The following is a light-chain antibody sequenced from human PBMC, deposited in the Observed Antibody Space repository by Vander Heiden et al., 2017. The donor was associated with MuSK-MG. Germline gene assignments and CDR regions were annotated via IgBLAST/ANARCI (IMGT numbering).Light chain of an antibody. Sequence: QSVLTQPPSASGTPGQRVTISCSGSCSDVGRDNVSRCQQFPRTDPKLLLYVGSPRSSGGPDRFSGCTSGTSASLVISGLRSEDEDDYFCVAWDDILNGALFGGGTKLTVL. CDR3: VAWDDILNGAL. CDR1: CSDVGRDN. V-gene: IGLV1-47*01. J-gene: IGLJ3*02. CDR2: VGS.